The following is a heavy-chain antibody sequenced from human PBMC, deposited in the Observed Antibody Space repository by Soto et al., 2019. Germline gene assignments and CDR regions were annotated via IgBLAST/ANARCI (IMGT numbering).Heavy chain of an antibody. V-gene: IGHV1-2*02. J-gene: IGHJ4*02. CDR2: INPNSGGT. Sequence: QVQLVQSGAEVKKPGASVKVSCKASGYTFTGYYMHWVRQAPGQGLVWMGWINPNSGGTNYAQKFQGRVTMTRDTSISTAYKELSRLRSDDTAVYYCARVRVNKVTTLPCDSWGQGTLVTVSS. CDR1: GYTFTGYY. CDR3: ARVRVNKVTTLPCDS. D-gene: IGHD4-17*01.